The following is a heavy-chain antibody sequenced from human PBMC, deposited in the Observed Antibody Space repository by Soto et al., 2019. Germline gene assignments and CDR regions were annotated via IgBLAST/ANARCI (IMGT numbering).Heavy chain of an antibody. D-gene: IGHD4-17*01. Sequence: TLSLTCTVSGGSISSGDYYWSWIRQPPGKGLEWIGYIYYSGSTYYNPSLKSRVTISVDTSKNQFSLKLSSVTAADTAVYYCARVRLGYGDIDYWGQGTLVTVSS. CDR2: IYYSGST. V-gene: IGHV4-30-4*01. J-gene: IGHJ4*02. CDR1: GGSISSGDYY. CDR3: ARVRLGYGDIDY.